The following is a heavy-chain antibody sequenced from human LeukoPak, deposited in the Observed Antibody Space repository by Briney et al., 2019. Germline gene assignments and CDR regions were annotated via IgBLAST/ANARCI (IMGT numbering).Heavy chain of an antibody. CDR3: ATNILVRDIINWFDP. CDR1: GYTFTGYY. V-gene: IGHV1-2*02. Sequence: ASVKVPCKASGYTFTGYYMHWVRQAPRQGLEWMGWINPNSGGTNYAQKFQGRVTMTRDTSISTAYMELSSLRYADTAVYYCATNILVRDIINWFDPWGQGTLVTVSS. CDR2: INPNSGGT. D-gene: IGHD3-10*01. J-gene: IGHJ5*02.